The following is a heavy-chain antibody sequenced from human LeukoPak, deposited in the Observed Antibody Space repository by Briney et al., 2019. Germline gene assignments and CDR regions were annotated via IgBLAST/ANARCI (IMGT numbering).Heavy chain of an antibody. CDR1: GFTFSSYS. D-gene: IGHD3-22*01. Sequence: KTGGSLRLSCAASGFTFSSYSMNWVRQAPGKGLEWVSSISSSSSYIYYADSVKGRFTISRDNAKNSLYLQMNSLRAEDTAVYYCAKGKGYYDSSGLLWGQGTLVTVSS. J-gene: IGHJ4*02. V-gene: IGHV3-21*01. CDR3: AKGKGYYDSSGLL. CDR2: ISSSSSYI.